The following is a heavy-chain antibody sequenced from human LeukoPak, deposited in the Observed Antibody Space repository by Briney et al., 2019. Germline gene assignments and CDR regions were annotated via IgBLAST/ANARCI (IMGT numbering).Heavy chain of an antibody. J-gene: IGHJ2*01. V-gene: IGHV3-7*04. CDR3: ARGTWNFDL. CDR2: IKQDGSER. CDR1: GFSFNSYW. Sequence: AVSLRLSCAASGFSFNSYWMSWVRQGPGKGLEWVANIKQDGSERYYVDSVKGRFTIYRDNTKTSLYLQMNSLRAEDTALYYCARGTWNFDLWGRGTLLSVSS.